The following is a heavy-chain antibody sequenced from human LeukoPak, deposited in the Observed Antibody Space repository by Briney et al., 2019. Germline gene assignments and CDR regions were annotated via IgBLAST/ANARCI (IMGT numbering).Heavy chain of an antibody. CDR2: MSYDGSHQ. J-gene: IGHJ4*02. CDR3: ARDPDGYGSGVFDY. Sequence: PGRSLRLSCAASGFTFSSYAMHWVRQAPGKGLEWVAVMSYDGSHQYYADSVKGRFIISRDYSKNTLYLQMNSLRPEDSAVYFCARDPDGYGSGVFDYWGQGAVVSVSS. CDR1: GFTFSSYA. D-gene: IGHD2-15*01. V-gene: IGHV3-30*04.